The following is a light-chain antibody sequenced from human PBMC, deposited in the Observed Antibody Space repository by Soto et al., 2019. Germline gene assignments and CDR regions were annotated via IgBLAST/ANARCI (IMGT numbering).Light chain of an antibody. J-gene: IGKJ1*01. V-gene: IGKV1-39*01. Sequence: DIQMTQSPSSLSASVGDRVTITCRASQSISSNLNWYQQKPGKAPKLLIYTASSLQSGVPSRFSGSGSGTDFTLTISSLQLEDFATYYCQQYNSLPPTFGQGTKVEIK. CDR3: QQYNSLPPT. CDR1: QSISSN. CDR2: TAS.